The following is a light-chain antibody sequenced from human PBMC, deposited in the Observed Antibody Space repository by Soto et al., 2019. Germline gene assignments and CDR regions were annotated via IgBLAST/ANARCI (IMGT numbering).Light chain of an antibody. CDR3: QHYNSYSVA. CDR1: QDISNY. J-gene: IGKJ1*01. Sequence: DIQMNQSPSSLSSSVGDRVTITCQASQDISNYLNWYQQKPGKAPKLLIYDASNLETGVPSRFSGRGCGTDFPFTISSLQREDSANYYCQHYNSYSVAFGQGTKVELK. V-gene: IGKV1-33*01. CDR2: DAS.